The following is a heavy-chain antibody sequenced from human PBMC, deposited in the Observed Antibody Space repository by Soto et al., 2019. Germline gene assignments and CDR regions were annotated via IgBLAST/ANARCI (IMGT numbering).Heavy chain of an antibody. Sequence: SETLSLTFTVSGGSISSGDYFWSWIRQSPGKGLEWIGYISSIGSTYYNPSLKSRVSVSRYTSKNQFSLKLSAVTTTDTAVYYCARGLVIRPDYYHGMDVWGQGTTVTVSA. CDR1: GGSISSGDYF. J-gene: IGHJ6*01. D-gene: IGHD3-9*01. CDR2: ISSIGST. V-gene: IGHV4-30-4*01. CDR3: ARGLVIRPDYYHGMDV.